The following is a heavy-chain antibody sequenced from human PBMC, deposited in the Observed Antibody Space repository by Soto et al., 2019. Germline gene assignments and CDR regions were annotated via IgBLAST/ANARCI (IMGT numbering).Heavy chain of an antibody. CDR1: GFTFSSYS. Sequence: EVQLVESGGGLVKPGGSLRLSCAASGFTFSSYSMNWVRQAPGKGLEWVSSISSSSSYIYYADSVKGRFTISRDNAKNSLYLQMNSLRAEDTAVYYCACQTSSSSIPVDYWGQGTLITVSS. CDR3: ACQTSSSSIPVDY. J-gene: IGHJ4*02. V-gene: IGHV3-21*01. D-gene: IGHD6-13*01. CDR2: ISSSSSYI.